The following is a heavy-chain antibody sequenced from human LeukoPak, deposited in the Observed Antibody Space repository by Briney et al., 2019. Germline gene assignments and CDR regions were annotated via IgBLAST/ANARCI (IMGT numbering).Heavy chain of an antibody. Sequence: SGTLSLTCTVSGASISSYYWSWIRQPPGKGLEWIGYISYSGSTNYNPSLKSRVTISADTSKNQVSLTLSSVTAADTAVYYCARHPELYFFDYWGQGTLVTVST. V-gene: IGHV4-59*08. CDR3: ARHPELYFFDY. CDR2: ISYSGST. CDR1: GASISSYY. D-gene: IGHD3-10*01. J-gene: IGHJ4*02.